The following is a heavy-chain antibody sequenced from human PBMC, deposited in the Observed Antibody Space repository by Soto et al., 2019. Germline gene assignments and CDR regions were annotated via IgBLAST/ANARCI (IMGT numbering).Heavy chain of an antibody. J-gene: IGHJ4*02. Sequence: VGSLRLSCTASGFIFRNYVMTWVRQAPGKGLEWVSSIIGSGGTTYYTDSVKGRFTISRDNSKNTLFLQINSLRAEDTAVYYCAKRPLEIHMYDYWGQGTLVTVSS. CDR2: IIGSGGTT. CDR1: GFIFRNYV. D-gene: IGHD1-1*01. V-gene: IGHV3-23*01. CDR3: AKRPLEIHMYDY.